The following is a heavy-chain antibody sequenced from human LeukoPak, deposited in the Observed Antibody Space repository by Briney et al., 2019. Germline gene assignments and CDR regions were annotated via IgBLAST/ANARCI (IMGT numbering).Heavy chain of an antibody. CDR2: ISGSGGST. CDR1: GFTFSSYA. D-gene: IGHD1-26*01. V-gene: IGHV3-23*01. J-gene: IGHJ4*02. Sequence: GGSLRLSCAASGFTFSSYAMSWVRQAPGKGLEWVSAISGSGGSTYYADSVKGRFTISRDNSKNTLYLQMNSLRAEDTAVYYCAKPLYSGSYYKVASFDYWGQGTLVTVSS. CDR3: AKPLYSGSYYKVASFDY.